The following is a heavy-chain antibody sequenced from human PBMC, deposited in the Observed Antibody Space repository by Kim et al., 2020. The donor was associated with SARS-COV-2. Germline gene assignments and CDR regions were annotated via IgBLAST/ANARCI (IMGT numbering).Heavy chain of an antibody. CDR3: ARAMGITIFGVVIVNWFDP. V-gene: IGHV4-31*03. CDR2: IYYSGST. Sequence: SETLSLTCTVSGGSISSGCYYWSWIRQHPGKGLEWIGYIYYSGSTYYNPSLKSRVTISVDTSKNQFSLKLSSVTAADTAVYYCARAMGITIFGVVIVNWFDPWGQGTLVTVSS. J-gene: IGHJ5*02. D-gene: IGHD3-3*01. CDR1: GGSISSGCYY.